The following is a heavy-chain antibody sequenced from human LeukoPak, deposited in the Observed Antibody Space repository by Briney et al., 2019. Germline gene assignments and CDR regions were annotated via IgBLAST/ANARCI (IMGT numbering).Heavy chain of an antibody. Sequence: GGSLRLSCAASGFIFSSYSMKWVRQAPGKGLEWVANIKYDGVEKYYVDSVKGRFAISRDNAKNSLYLQMNSLTAEDTAVYYCARGGTTFEHWGQGTLVTVSS. CDR1: GFIFSSYS. V-gene: IGHV3-7*01. D-gene: IGHD1-1*01. CDR2: IKYDGVEK. CDR3: ARGGTTFEH. J-gene: IGHJ4*02.